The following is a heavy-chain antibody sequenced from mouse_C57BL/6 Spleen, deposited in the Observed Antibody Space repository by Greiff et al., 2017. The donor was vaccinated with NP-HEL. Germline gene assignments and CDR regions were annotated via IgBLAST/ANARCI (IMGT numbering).Heavy chain of an antibody. CDR3: ARSGYYYGSSLYAMDY. CDR1: GYTFTSYW. CDR2: INPSNGGT. V-gene: IGHV1-53*01. J-gene: IGHJ4*01. Sequence: QVQLQQPGTELVKPGASVKLSCKASGYTFTSYWMHWVKQRPGQGLEWIGNINPSNGGTNYNEKFKSKATLTVDKSSSTAYMQLSSLTSEDSAVYYCARSGYYYGSSLYAMDYWGQGTSVTVSS. D-gene: IGHD1-1*01.